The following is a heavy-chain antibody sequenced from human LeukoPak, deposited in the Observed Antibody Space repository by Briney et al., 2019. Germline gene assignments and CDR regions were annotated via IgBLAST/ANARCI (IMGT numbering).Heavy chain of an antibody. Sequence: PGGSLRLSCAASGFTFSSYEMNWVRQAPGKGLEWVSYISSGSTIFDADSVKGRFTISRDNGKNSLYLQMNSLRAEGTAVYYCARESIAVAGAPFDYWGQGTLVTVSS. V-gene: IGHV3-48*03. J-gene: IGHJ4*02. D-gene: IGHD6-19*01. CDR1: GFTFSSYE. CDR2: ISSGSTI. CDR3: ARESIAVAGAPFDY.